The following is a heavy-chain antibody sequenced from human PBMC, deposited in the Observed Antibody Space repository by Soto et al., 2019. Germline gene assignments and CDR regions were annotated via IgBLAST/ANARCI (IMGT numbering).Heavy chain of an antibody. CDR3: ARGGGISGLWTY. D-gene: IGHD3-10*01. CDR2: INHSGST. Sequence: SETLSLTCAVYGGSFSGYYWSWIRQPPGKGLEWIGEINHSGSTNYNPSLKSRVTISVDTSKNQFSLKLSSVTAADTAVYYCARGGGISGLWTYWGQGTLVTVSS. CDR1: GGSFSGYY. V-gene: IGHV4-34*01. J-gene: IGHJ4*02.